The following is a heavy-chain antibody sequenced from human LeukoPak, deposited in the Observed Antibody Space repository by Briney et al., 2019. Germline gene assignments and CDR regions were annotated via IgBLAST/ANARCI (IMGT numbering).Heavy chain of an antibody. J-gene: IGHJ6*02. V-gene: IGHV3-23*01. CDR2: ISGSGDST. CDR1: GFTFSSYA. CDR3: AKKRGTTSSYAINV. Sequence: GGSLRLSCAASGFTFSSYAMSWVRQAPGKGLEWLSAISGSGDSTDYADSVKGRFTISRDKAKNTVDLQMNSLSAEDTAIYYCAKKRGTTSSYAINVWGQGTTVTVSS. D-gene: IGHD2-2*01.